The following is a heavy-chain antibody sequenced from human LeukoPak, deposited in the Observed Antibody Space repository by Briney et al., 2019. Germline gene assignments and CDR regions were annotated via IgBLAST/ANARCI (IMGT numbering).Heavy chain of an antibody. V-gene: IGHV3-53*01. CDR2: IFSNGDT. Sequence: GESLKISCTASEFTVSRNYMLWVRQAPGKGLEWVSLIFSNGDTHYADSVKGRFTISRDTSKNTVSLQMNSLRVEDTAMYYCTRDQMNYWGQGTLVTVSS. CDR3: TRDQMNY. CDR1: EFTVSRNY. D-gene: IGHD5-24*01. J-gene: IGHJ4*02.